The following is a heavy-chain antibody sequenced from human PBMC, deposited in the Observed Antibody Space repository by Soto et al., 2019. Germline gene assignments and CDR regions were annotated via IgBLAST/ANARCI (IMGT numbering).Heavy chain of an antibody. V-gene: IGHV3-33*01. CDR2: IWYDGSNK. CDR1: GFTFSSYG. D-gene: IGHD1-26*01. Sequence: QVQLVESGGGVVQPGRSLRLSCAASGFTFSSYGMHWVRQAPGKGLEWVAVIWYDGSNKYYADSVKGRFTISRDNSKNTLYLQMNSLRAEDTAVYYCARGAPVGAFDYWGHGTLVTVSS. CDR3: ARGAPVGAFDY. J-gene: IGHJ4*01.